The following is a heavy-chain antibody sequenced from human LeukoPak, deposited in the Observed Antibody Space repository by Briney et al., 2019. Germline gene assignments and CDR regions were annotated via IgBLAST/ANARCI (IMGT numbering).Heavy chain of an antibody. CDR3: ARAAGSGYYFYMDV. CDR2: IRNDGSNT. Sequence: WGSLRLSCAASGFTFSSYSMNWVRQAPGKGLEWVAFIRNDGSNTYYADSVKGRFTISRDNSKNTLYLQMNSLRSEDTALYYCARAAGSGYYFYMDVWGKGTTVTVSS. CDR1: GFTFSSYS. V-gene: IGHV3-30*02. J-gene: IGHJ6*03.